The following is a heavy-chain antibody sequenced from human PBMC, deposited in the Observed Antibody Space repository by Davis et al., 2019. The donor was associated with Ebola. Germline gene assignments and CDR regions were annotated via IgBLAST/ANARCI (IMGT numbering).Heavy chain of an antibody. V-gene: IGHV3-11*05. CDR2: ISSSSSYT. D-gene: IGHD3-16*01. CDR3: AKVRFDYYYGMDV. J-gene: IGHJ6*02. CDR1: GFTFSDYY. Sequence: GGSLRLSCAASGFTFSDYYMSWIRQAPGKGLEWVSYISSSSSYTNYADSVKGRFTISRDNSKNTLYLQMNSLRAEDTAVYYCAKVRFDYYYGMDVWGQGTTVTVSS.